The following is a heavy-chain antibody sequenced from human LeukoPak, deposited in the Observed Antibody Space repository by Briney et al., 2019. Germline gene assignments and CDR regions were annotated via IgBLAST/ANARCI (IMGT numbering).Heavy chain of an antibody. V-gene: IGHV3-23*01. CDR1: AFAFSSYA. J-gene: IGHJ4*02. CDR2: ISGSGAST. CDR3: AKPFYSGYDSHFDY. Sequence: GGSLRLSCAASAFAFSSYAMSWVRQAPGKGLEWVSAISGSGASTFYADSVKGRFTISRDNYKNTLYLQMNSLRAEDTAVYYCAKPFYSGYDSHFDYWGQGTLVTVSS. D-gene: IGHD5-12*01.